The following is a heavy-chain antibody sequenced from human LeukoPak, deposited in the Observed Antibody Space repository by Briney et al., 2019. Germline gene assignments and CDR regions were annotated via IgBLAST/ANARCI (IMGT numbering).Heavy chain of an antibody. CDR3: AREVDCSGGRCYRGEFDY. CDR2: IWYDGSNE. CDR1: GFTFSTYA. Sequence: PGGSLRVSCATSGFTFSTYAMHWVRQAPGKGLEWVAVIWYDGSNEHYADSVKGRFTISRDNSRNTLYLQMNSLRVEDTAVYYCAREVDCSGGRCYRGEFDYWGQGTLVTVSS. D-gene: IGHD2-15*01. J-gene: IGHJ4*02. V-gene: IGHV3-33*01.